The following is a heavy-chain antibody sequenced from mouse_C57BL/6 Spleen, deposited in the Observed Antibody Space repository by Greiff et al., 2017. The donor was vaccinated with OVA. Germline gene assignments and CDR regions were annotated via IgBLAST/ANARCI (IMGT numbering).Heavy chain of an antibody. V-gene: IGHV1-19*01. J-gene: IGHJ1*03. CDR2: INPYNGGT. Sequence: VQLQQSGPVLVKPGASVKMSCKASGYTFTDYYMNWVKQSHGKSLEWIGVINPYNGGTSYNQTFKGKATLTVDKSSSTAYMELNSLTSEDSAVYYCARTEVTTVGYFDVWGTGTTVTVSS. CDR1: GYTFTDYY. CDR3: ARTEVTTVGYFDV. D-gene: IGHD1-1*01.